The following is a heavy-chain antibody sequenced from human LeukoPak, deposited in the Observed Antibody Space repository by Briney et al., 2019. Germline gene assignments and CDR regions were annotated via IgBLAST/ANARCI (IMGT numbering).Heavy chain of an antibody. CDR3: AREAVVTAILDY. D-gene: IGHD2-21*02. J-gene: IGHJ4*02. V-gene: IGHV3-30-3*01. Sequence: GRSLRLSCAASGFTFSSYAIHWVRQAPGKGLEWVAVISYDGSNKYYADSVKGRFTISRDNSKNTLYLQMNSLRAEDTAVYYCAREAVVTAILDYWGQGTLVTVSS. CDR2: ISYDGSNK. CDR1: GFTFSSYA.